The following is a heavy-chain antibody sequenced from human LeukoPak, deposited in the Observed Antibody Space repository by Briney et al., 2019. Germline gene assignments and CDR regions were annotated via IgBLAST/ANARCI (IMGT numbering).Heavy chain of an antibody. Sequence: PGGSLRLSCAASGFTFGNYTMNWVRQAPGKGLEWVSAVRGSGTDTDYADSVKGRFSISRDNSKNTLFLQMNSLRADDTAVYYCARGRGVLGYNFFYFWGQGTHVTVSS. D-gene: IGHD5-24*01. CDR3: ARGRGVLGYNFFYF. CDR2: VRGSGTDT. CDR1: GFTFGNYT. J-gene: IGHJ4*02. V-gene: IGHV3-23*01.